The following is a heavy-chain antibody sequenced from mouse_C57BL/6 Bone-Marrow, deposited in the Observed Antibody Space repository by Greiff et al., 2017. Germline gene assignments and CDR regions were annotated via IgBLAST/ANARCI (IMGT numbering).Heavy chain of an antibody. CDR3: SRDCYGNYVKGWFAY. D-gene: IGHD2-1*01. CDR1: GYTFTSYW. V-gene: IGHV1-64*01. CDR2: IHPNSGST. Sequence: QVQLQPPGAELVKPGASVKLSCKASGYTFTSYWLQWVKQRPGQGLEWIGMIHPNSGSTNYNEKFKSKATLNVDKSYSTARMQLSSLTSENSAVYYCSRDCYGNYVKGWFAYWGQGTLVTVSA. J-gene: IGHJ3*01.